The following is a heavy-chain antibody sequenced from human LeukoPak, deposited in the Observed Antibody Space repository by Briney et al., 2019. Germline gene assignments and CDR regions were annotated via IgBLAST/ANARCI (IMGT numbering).Heavy chain of an antibody. Sequence: KPSETLSLTCTVSGSISGYYWSWIRQPPGKGLEWIGYIYTSGSTNYNPSLESRVTISVDTSKNQFSLDLSSVTAADTAVYYCARQKCTSTSCLTKNAFDIWGQGTMDTVSS. J-gene: IGHJ3*02. CDR2: IYTSGST. CDR3: ARQKCTSTSCLTKNAFDI. V-gene: IGHV4-4*09. D-gene: IGHD2-2*01. CDR1: GSISGYY.